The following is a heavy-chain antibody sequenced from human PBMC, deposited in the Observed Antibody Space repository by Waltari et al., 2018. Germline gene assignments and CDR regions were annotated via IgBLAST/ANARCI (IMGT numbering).Heavy chain of an antibody. D-gene: IGHD3-22*01. CDR1: GFTFSDHY. Sequence: EVQLVESGGGLVQPGGSLRLCCAASGFTFSDHYMDWVRQAPGKGLEWVGRIRNKANTYTTEYAASVKGRFTISRDDSKNSLYLQMNSLKTEDTAVYYCATDSRKYFQHWGQGTLVTVSS. CDR3: ATDSRKYFQH. V-gene: IGHV3-72*01. J-gene: IGHJ1*01. CDR2: IRNKANTYTT.